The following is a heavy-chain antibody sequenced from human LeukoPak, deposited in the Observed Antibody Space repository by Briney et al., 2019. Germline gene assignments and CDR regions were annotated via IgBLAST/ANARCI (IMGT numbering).Heavy chain of an antibody. Sequence: GGSLRLSCAASGFTFSSYGMHWVRQAPGKGLEWVAFIRYDGSNKYYADSVKGRFTISRDNSKNTLYLQMNSLRAEDTAVYYCAKGRRSSWYHFDYWGQGTLVTVSS. D-gene: IGHD6-13*01. CDR3: AKGRRSSWYHFDY. CDR1: GFTFSSYG. V-gene: IGHV3-30*02. J-gene: IGHJ4*02. CDR2: IRYDGSNK.